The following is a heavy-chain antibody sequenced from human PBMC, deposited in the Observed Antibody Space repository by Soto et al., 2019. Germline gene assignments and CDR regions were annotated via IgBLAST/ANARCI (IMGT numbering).Heavy chain of an antibody. CDR1: GFTFTSSA. D-gene: IGHD1-26*01. CDR2: IVVGSGNT. Sequence: GASEKVSCKASGFTFTSSAVQWVRQARGQRLEWIGWIVVGSGNTNYVQKFQERVTITRDMSTSTAYMELSSLRSEDTAVYYCAADYHSGSYRFDYWGQGTLVTVSS. J-gene: IGHJ4*02. CDR3: AADYHSGSYRFDY. V-gene: IGHV1-58*01.